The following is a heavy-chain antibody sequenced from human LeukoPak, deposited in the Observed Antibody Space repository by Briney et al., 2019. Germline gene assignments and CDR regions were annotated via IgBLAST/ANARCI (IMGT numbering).Heavy chain of an antibody. CDR3: TRGGVDY. D-gene: IGHD3-10*01. V-gene: IGHV3-74*01. Sequence: GGSLRLSCAASGFTFSSYWMYWVRHAPGKGLVWVSRINSDGSITTYADSVKGRFTISRDNAKNTLYLQMNSLRAEDTAIYYCTRGGVDYWGQGTLVTVSS. CDR1: GFTFSSYW. J-gene: IGHJ4*02. CDR2: INSDGSIT.